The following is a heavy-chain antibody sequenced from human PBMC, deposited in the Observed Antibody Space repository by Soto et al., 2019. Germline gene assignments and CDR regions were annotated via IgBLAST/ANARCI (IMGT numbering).Heavy chain of an antibody. CDR2: ISSSSSYI. CDR1: GFTFSSYS. V-gene: IGHV3-21*01. J-gene: IGHJ6*02. CDR3: AREDGLMVYSQGYDMDV. Sequence: EVQLVESGGGLVKPGGSLRLSCAASGFTFSSYSMNWVRQAPGKGLEWVSSISSSSSYIYYADSVKGRFTISRDNAKNSLYLQMNSLRAEDTAVYYCAREDGLMVYSQGYDMDVWGQGTTVTVSS. D-gene: IGHD2-8*01.